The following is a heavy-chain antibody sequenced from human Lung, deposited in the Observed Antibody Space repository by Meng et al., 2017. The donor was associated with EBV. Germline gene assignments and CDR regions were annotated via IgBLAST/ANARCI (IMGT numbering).Heavy chain of an antibody. Sequence: VQLVESXXGLVQXGWSLKLSCAASGFNFSGSAMHWVRQASGKGLEWVTVISFDGSNKHYADSVKGRFIISRDNSRNTVFLQVNSLKIEDTGLYYCAKDVSDWNDWFDPWGQGTLVTVSS. CDR2: ISFDGSNK. CDR3: AKDVSDWNDWFDP. J-gene: IGHJ5*02. CDR1: GFNFSGSA. V-gene: IGHV3-30*04. D-gene: IGHD1-1*01.